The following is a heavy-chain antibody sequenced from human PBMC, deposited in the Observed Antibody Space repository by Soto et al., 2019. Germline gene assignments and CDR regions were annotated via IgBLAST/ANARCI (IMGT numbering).Heavy chain of an antibody. J-gene: IGHJ5*02. V-gene: IGHV4-31*03. CDR3: ASSPNYYDSNWFDP. Sequence: PSETLSLTCTVSGGSISSGGYYWSWIRQHPGKGLEWIGYIYYSGSTYYNPSLKSRVTISVDTSKNQFSLKLSSVTAADTAVYYCASSPNYYDSNWFDPWGQGTLVTVSS. CDR2: IYYSGST. CDR1: GGSISSGGYY. D-gene: IGHD3-22*01.